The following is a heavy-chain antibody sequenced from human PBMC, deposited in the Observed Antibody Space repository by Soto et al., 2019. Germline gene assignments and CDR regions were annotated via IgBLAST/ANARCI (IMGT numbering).Heavy chain of an antibody. D-gene: IGHD3-10*01. V-gene: IGHV1-69*13. Sequence: SVKVSCKASGDTFSSYSISWVRQAPGQGLEWMGGIVPIFGTTVYAPRLQGRLTITADGPTSTSYMELSGLTFEDTAVYYCAANSLGGGSQGDVWGQGTTVTVSS. CDR3: AANSLGGGSQGDV. CDR2: IVPIFGTT. J-gene: IGHJ6*02. CDR1: GDTFSSYS.